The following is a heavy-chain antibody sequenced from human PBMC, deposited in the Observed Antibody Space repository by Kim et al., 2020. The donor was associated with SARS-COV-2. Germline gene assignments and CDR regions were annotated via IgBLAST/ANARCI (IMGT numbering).Heavy chain of an antibody. CDR2: IYYSGST. Sequence: SETLSLTCTVSGGSISSYYWSWIRQPPGKGLEWIGYIYYSGSTNYNPSLKSRVTISVDTSKNQFSLKLSSVTAADTTVYYCARARPYSSGWYGRWYYFDYWGQGTLVTVSS. CDR1: GGSISSYY. V-gene: IGHV4-59*01. D-gene: IGHD6-19*01. CDR3: ARARPYSSGWYGRWYYFDY. J-gene: IGHJ4*02.